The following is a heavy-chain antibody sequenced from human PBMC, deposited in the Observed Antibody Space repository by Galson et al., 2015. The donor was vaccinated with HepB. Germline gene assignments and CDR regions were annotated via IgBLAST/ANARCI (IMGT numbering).Heavy chain of an antibody. CDR3: ARNSVNYYDSSGYYYYFDY. Sequence: SVKVSCKASGYTFTSYAMNWVRQAPGQGLEWMGWINTNTGNPTYAQGFTGRFVFSLDTSVSTAYLQISSLKAGDTAVYYCARNSVNYYDSSGYYYYFDYWGQGTLVTVSS. D-gene: IGHD3-22*01. J-gene: IGHJ4*02. V-gene: IGHV7-4-1*02. CDR1: GYTFTSYA. CDR2: INTNTGNP.